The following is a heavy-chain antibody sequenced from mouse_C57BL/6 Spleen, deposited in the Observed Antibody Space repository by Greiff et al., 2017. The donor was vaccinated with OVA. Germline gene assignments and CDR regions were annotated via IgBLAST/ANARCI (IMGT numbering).Heavy chain of an antibody. CDR1: GYAFSSSW. Sequence: QVQLQQSGPELVKPGASVKISCKASGYAFSSSWMNWVKQRPGQGLEWIGRIYPGDGDTNYNGKFKGKATLTADKSSSTAYMQLSSLTSEDSAVYVCARDYCVSSFFDYWGQGTTLTVSS. CDR3: ARDYCVSSFFDY. V-gene: IGHV1-82*01. D-gene: IGHD1-1*01. CDR2: IYPGDGDT. J-gene: IGHJ2*01.